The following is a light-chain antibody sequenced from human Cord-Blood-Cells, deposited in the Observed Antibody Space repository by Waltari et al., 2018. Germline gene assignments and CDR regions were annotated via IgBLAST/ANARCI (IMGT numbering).Light chain of an antibody. V-gene: IGKV3-20*01. CDR3: QQYGSSPYT. CDR1: QSVSSSY. Sequence: EIVLTQSPGTLSLSPGESATLSCRAIQSVSSSYLAWYQQKPGQASRPLIYGASSRATGIPDRFSGSGSGTDFTLTISRLEPEDFAVYYCQQYGSSPYTFGQGTKLEIK. J-gene: IGKJ2*01. CDR2: GAS.